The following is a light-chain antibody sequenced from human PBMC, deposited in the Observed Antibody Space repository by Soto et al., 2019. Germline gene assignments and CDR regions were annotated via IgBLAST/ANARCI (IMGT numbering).Light chain of an antibody. CDR2: EVT. Sequence: QCALTQPPSASGSPGQSVTISCTGTSSDVGGYDYVSWYQQHPGKAPKLMIYEVTIRPSGVSDRFSGSKSGNTASLTVSGLQAEDEADYYCSSYTGGNPSYVFGTGTKLTV. CDR3: SSYTGGNPSYV. CDR1: SSDVGGYDY. J-gene: IGLJ1*01. V-gene: IGLV2-8*01.